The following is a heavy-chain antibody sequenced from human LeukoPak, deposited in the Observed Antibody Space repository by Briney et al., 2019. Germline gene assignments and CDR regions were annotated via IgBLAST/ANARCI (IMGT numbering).Heavy chain of an antibody. CDR1: GFTFSTYW. CDR3: VRDSYTNTWHFQEEDF. Sequence: GGSLRLSCAASGFTFSTYWMTWVRQAPGKGLEWVANIRPDGGDRYYVDSVKGRFTISRDNAKNLVFLQMNSLRAEDTAVYYCVRDSYTNTWHFQEEDFWGQGTLVTVSS. J-gene: IGHJ4*02. D-gene: IGHD2-2*02. V-gene: IGHV3-7*01. CDR2: IRPDGGDR.